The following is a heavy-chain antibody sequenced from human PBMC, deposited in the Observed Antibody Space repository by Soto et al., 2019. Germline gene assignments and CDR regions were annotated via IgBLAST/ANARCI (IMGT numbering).Heavy chain of an antibody. CDR3: ASHSIAAAGTWYYYYGMDV. CDR1: GFTFSDYA. J-gene: IGHJ6*02. D-gene: IGHD6-13*01. Sequence: GGSLRLSCTASGFTFSDYAMSWVRQPPGKGLEWVSVISAGGSTYYADSVKGRFTVSRANSKNTLYLQMNSLRAEDTAVYYCASHSIAAAGTWYYYYGMDVWGQGTTVTVSS. CDR2: ISAGGST. V-gene: IGHV3-23*01.